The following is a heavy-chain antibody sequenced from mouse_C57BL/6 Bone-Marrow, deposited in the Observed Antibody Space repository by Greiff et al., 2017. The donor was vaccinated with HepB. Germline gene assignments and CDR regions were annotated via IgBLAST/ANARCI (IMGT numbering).Heavy chain of an antibody. J-gene: IGHJ4*01. V-gene: IGHV5-6*01. Sequence: EVQVVESGGDLVKPGGSLKLSCAASGFTFSSYGMSWVRQTPDKRLEWVATISSGGSYTYYPDSVKGRFTISRDNAKNTLYLQMSSLKSEDTAMYYCARDYYGSSLDAMDYWGQGTSVTVSS. CDR1: GFTFSSYG. D-gene: IGHD1-1*01. CDR2: ISSGGSYT. CDR3: ARDYYGSSLDAMDY.